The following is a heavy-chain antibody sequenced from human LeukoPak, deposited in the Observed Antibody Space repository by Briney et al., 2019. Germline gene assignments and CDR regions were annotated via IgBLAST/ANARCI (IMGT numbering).Heavy chain of an antibody. CDR1: GFTFSSYA. V-gene: IGHV3-23*01. Sequence: PGGSLRLSCAASGFTFSSYAMSWVRQAPGKGLEWVSAISGSGGSTYYADSVKGRFTISRGNSKNTLYLQMNSLRAGDTAVYYCIGGGLQGIYWGQGTLVTVSS. D-gene: IGHD5-24*01. CDR3: IGGGLQGIY. CDR2: ISGSGGST. J-gene: IGHJ4*02.